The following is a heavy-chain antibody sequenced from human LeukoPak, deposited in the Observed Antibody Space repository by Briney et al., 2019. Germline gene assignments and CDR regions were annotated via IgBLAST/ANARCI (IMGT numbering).Heavy chain of an antibody. Sequence: ASVKVSCKASGYTFTGYYMHWVRQAPGQGLEWTGWINPNSGGTNYAQKFQGRVTMTRDTSISTAYMELSRLRSDDTAVYYCARATMVRGGDWFDPWGQGTLVTVSS. CDR2: INPNSGGT. CDR1: GYTFTGYY. CDR3: ARATMVRGGDWFDP. D-gene: IGHD3-10*01. J-gene: IGHJ5*02. V-gene: IGHV1-2*02.